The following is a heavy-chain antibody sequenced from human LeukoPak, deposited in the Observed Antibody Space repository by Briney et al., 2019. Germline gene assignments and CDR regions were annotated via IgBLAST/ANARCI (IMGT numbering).Heavy chain of an antibody. CDR1: GFTFSSYA. D-gene: IGHD1-26*01. Sequence: GGSLRLSCAASGFTFSSYAMHWVRQAPGKGLECVAVISYDGSNKYYVDSVKGRFTISRDNSKNTLYLQMNSLRAEDTAVYYCAREWELLRGVFDYWGQGTLVTVSS. CDR3: AREWELLRGVFDY. CDR2: ISYDGSNK. V-gene: IGHV3-30*04. J-gene: IGHJ4*02.